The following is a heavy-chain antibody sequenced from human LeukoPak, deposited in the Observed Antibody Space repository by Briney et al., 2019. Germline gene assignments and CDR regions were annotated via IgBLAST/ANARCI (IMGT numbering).Heavy chain of an antibody. J-gene: IGHJ5*02. V-gene: IGHV1-2*02. CDR3: ARDGIYDFWSGYNWFDP. D-gene: IGHD3-3*01. CDR2: INPNSGGT. Sequence: ASVKASRKASGYTFTGYYMHWVRQAPGQGLEWMGWINPNSGGTNYAQKFQGRVTMTRDTSISTAYMELSRLRSDDTAVYYCARDGIYDFWSGYNWFDPWGQGTLVTVSS. CDR1: GYTFTGYY.